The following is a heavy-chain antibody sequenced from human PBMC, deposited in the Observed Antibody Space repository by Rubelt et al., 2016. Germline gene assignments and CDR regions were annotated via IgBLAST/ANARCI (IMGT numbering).Heavy chain of an antibody. D-gene: IGHD6-19*01. CDR3: ATAVADTGEYFQH. V-gene: IGHV4-34*01. J-gene: IGHJ1*01. Sequence: QVQLQQWGAGLLKPSETLSLTCAVYGGSFSGYYWSWIRQPPGKGLEWIGEINHSGSTYYNPSLKSRVTISVDTSKNQFSLKLSSVTAAETAVYYCATAVADTGEYFQHWGQGTLVTVSS. CDR1: GGSFSGYY. CDR2: INHSGST.